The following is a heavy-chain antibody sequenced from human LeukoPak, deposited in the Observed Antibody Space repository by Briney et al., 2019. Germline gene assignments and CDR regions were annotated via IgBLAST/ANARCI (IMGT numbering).Heavy chain of an antibody. CDR1: GYTFTGYY. J-gene: IGHJ4*02. CDR2: INPKNAAT. D-gene: IGHD3-16*01. Sequence: VASVKVSCKASGYTFTGYYIHWVRQAPGQGLEWMGWINPKNAATNYAQKFQGRVTMTRDTSTGTVYMEVNALRSDDTAVYYCARTLYIASAPGGFDYWGQGTLVTVSS. V-gene: IGHV1-2*02. CDR3: ARTLYIASAPGGFDY.